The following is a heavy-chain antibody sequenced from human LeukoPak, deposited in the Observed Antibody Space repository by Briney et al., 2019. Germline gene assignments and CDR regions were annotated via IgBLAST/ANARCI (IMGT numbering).Heavy chain of an antibody. CDR1: GFTLTNYW. CDR3: ARGDFDC. CDR2: VKQDGSGE. V-gene: IGHV3-7*03. J-gene: IGHJ4*02. Sequence: GGSLRLSCAASGFTLTNYWMSWVRQAPGKGLEWVANVKQDGSGEYYVDSVKGRFTISRDSAKNSLYLQMNSLRAEDTAVYYCARGDFDCWGQGTLVTVSS.